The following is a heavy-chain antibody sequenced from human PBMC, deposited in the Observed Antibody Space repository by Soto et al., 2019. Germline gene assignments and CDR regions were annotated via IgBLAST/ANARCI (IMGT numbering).Heavy chain of an antibody. CDR2: ISSSSSYI. J-gene: IGHJ4*02. CDR3: ARERGAARYLDY. Sequence: PGGSLRLSCAASGFTFSSYSMNWVRQAPGKGLEWVSSISSSSSYIYYADSVKGRFTISRDNAKNSLYLQMNSLRAEDTAVYYCARERGAARYLDYWGQGTLVTVSS. V-gene: IGHV3-21*01. D-gene: IGHD6-6*01. CDR1: GFTFSSYS.